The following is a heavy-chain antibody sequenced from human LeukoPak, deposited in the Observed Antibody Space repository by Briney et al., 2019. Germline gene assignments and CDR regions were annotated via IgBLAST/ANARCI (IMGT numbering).Heavy chain of an antibody. D-gene: IGHD1-26*01. Sequence: ASVKVSCKASGYTFTSYGISWVRQAPGQGLEWMGWISGYNGNTDYAQKLQGRVTMTTDTSKNTAYLELRSLRSEDTAVYYCAGDLSLVGGTIAFYIWGQRKMGTVSS. CDR3: AGDLSLVGGTIAFYI. V-gene: IGHV1-18*01. J-gene: IGHJ3*02. CDR1: GYTFTSYG. CDR2: ISGYNGNT.